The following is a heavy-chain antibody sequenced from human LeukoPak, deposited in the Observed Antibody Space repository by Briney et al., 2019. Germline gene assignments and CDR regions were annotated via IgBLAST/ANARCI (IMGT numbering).Heavy chain of an antibody. CDR3: ARQMYYYGSGSYHWYFDL. D-gene: IGHD3-10*01. Sequence: PSETLSLTCTVSGGSISSSSYYWGWIRQPPRKGLEWIGTIYYRGSTYYNPSLKSRVTISVDTSKNQFSLKLTSVTAADTAAYFCARQMYYYGSGSYHWYFDLWGRGTLVTVSS. J-gene: IGHJ2*01. CDR1: GGSISSSSYY. V-gene: IGHV4-39*01. CDR2: IYYRGST.